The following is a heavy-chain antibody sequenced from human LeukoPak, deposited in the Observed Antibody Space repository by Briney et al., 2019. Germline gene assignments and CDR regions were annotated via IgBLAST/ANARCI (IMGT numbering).Heavy chain of an antibody. Sequence: GRSLRLSCAASGFTFNSYGTHWVRQAPGRGLEWVAVISYDGSNKYYGDSVKGRFTISRDNSKNTLDLQMNSLGAEDTAVYYCAKSMSSEIYPFDYWGQGTLVTVSS. CDR1: GFTFNSYG. D-gene: IGHD1-26*01. CDR2: ISYDGSNK. J-gene: IGHJ4*02. CDR3: AKSMSSEIYPFDY. V-gene: IGHV3-30*18.